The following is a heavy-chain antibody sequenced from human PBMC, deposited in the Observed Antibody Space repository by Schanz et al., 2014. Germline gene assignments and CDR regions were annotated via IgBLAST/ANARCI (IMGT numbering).Heavy chain of an antibody. D-gene: IGHD4-17*01. CDR3: ARDGDRFYHNYYMDV. Sequence: GQLAESGGGLVQPGGSLRLSCAVSGFTVSSNHMSWVRQAPGKGLEWVAVISYDGSNKYYADSVKGRFTISRDNAKNTLYLQMNSLRAEDTAVYYCARDGDRFYHNYYMDVWGKGTTVTVSS. J-gene: IGHJ6*03. CDR1: GFTVSSNH. V-gene: IGHV3-30-3*01. CDR2: ISYDGSNK.